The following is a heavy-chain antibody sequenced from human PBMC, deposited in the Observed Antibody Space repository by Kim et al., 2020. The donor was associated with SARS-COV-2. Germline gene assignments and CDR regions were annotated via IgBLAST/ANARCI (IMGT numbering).Heavy chain of an antibody. V-gene: IGHV3-73*01. Sequence: GGSLRLSCAASGFTFSGSAMHWVRQASGKGLEWVGRIRSKANSYATAYAASVKGRFTISRDDSKNTAYLQMNSLKTEDTAVYYCTRRAAAAGEDDPWGQGTLVTVSS. CDR3: TRRAAAAGEDDP. J-gene: IGHJ5*02. D-gene: IGHD6-13*01. CDR2: IRSKANSYAT. CDR1: GFTFSGSA.